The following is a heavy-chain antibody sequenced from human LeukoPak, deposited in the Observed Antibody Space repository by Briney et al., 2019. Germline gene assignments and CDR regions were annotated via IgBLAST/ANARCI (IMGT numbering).Heavy chain of an antibody. CDR3: VQGGHFDF. Sequence: GGSLRLSCAASGFTFSSYGMSWGRQAPGKGPEWVAYITTHGSETYYVDSVRGRFTISRDNYRNSLYLEMNSLRAEDTAVYFCVQGGHFDFWGQGVPVTVSS. J-gene: IGHJ4*02. D-gene: IGHD3-16*01. CDR1: GFTFSSYG. V-gene: IGHV3-7*01. CDR2: ITTHGSET.